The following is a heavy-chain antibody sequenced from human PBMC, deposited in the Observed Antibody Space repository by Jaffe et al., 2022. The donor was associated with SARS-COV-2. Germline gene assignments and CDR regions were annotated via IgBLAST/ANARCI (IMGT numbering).Heavy chain of an antibody. D-gene: IGHD3-3*01. CDR2: ISGSGGST. J-gene: IGHJ6*02. CDR1: GFTFSSYA. CDR3: AKGHYDFWSGHYYYYGMDV. Sequence: EVQLLESGGGLVQPGGSLRLSCAASGFTFSSYAMSWVRQAPGKGLEWVSAISGSGGSTYYADSVKGRFTISRDNSKNTLYLQMNSLRAEDTAVYYCAKGHYDFWSGHYYYYGMDVWGQGTTVTVSS. V-gene: IGHV3-23*01.